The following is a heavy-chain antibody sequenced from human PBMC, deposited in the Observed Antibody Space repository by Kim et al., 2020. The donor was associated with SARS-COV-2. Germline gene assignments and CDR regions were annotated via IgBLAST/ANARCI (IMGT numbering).Heavy chain of an antibody. CDR2: INWNGGYT. J-gene: IGHJ3*02. V-gene: IGHV3-20*01. CDR3: ARVGYYGSGSLRGAFDI. CDR1: GFPFDDYG. Sequence: GGSLRLSCAASGFPFDDYGMSWVRQAPGKGLEWVSGINWNGGYTAYADSVKGRITISRDNAKNSLYLQMNSLRAEDTALYHCARVGYYGSGSLRGAFDIWGQGTMVTVSS. D-gene: IGHD3-10*01.